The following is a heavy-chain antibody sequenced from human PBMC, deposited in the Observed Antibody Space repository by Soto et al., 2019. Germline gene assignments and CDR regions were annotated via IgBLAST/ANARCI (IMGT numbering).Heavy chain of an antibody. CDR2: ISKDGSEK. V-gene: IGHV3-7*04. Sequence: VQLVESGGGVVQPGRSLRLSCAASGFTFSSYGMHWVRQAPGKGLEWVATISKDGSEKYYADSLRGRLSISRDNGKNSLYLQVNNLRDDDTALYYCVRARIDYWGQGILVTVSS. CDR3: VRARIDY. J-gene: IGHJ4*02. CDR1: GFTFSSYG.